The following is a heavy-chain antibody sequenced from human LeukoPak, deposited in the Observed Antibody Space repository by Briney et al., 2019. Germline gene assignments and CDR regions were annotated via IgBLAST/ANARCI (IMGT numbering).Heavy chain of an antibody. D-gene: IGHD3-22*01. CDR3: ARDSSYYESSGPFDF. CDR1: GFTFSNYA. V-gene: IGHV3-30-3*01. CDR2: ISYDGSNK. J-gene: IGHJ4*02. Sequence: QTGGSLRLSCAASGFTFSNYALHWVRQAPGKGLEWVAVISYDGSNKYYADSVKGRFTISRDNSKNTLYLQMNILRPEDTAVYYCARDSSYYESSGPFDFWGQGTLVTVSS.